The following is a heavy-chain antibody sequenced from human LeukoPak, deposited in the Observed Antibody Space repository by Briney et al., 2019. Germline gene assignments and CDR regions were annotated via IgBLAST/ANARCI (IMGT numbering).Heavy chain of an antibody. J-gene: IGHJ4*02. CDR3: ARARGGYCSGGSCFPFDY. CDR1: GYTFTSYA. Sequence: VASVKVSCKASGYTFTSYAMHWVRQAPGQRLEWMGWINAGNGNTKYSQKFQGRVTITRDTSASTAYMELSGLRSEDTAVYYCARARGGYCSGGSCFPFDYWGQGTLVTVSS. D-gene: IGHD2-15*01. CDR2: INAGNGNT. V-gene: IGHV1-3*01.